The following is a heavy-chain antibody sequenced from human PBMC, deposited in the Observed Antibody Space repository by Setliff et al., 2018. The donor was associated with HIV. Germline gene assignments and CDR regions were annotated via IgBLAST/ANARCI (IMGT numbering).Heavy chain of an antibody. CDR1: GYTFTDYY. D-gene: IGHD3-16*01. CDR2: VDPEDGET. Sequence: ASVKVSCKVSGYTFTDYYMHWVQQAPGKGLEWMGLVDPEDGETIYAEKFQGRVTITADTSTDTAYMELSSLRSEDTAVYYCATGRSHHLDVWGYGYFDFWGQGTLVTVSS. CDR3: ATGRSHHLDVWGYGYFDF. V-gene: IGHV1-69-2*01. J-gene: IGHJ4*02.